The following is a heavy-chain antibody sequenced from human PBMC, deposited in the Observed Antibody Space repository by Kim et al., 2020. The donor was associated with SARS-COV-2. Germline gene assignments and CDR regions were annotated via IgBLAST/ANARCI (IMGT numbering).Heavy chain of an antibody. J-gene: IGHJ4*02. D-gene: IGHD3-22*01. Sequence: ASVKVSCKASGYTFTSYAMHWVRQAPGQRLEWMGWINAGNGNTKYSQKFQGRVTITRDTSASTAYMELSSLRSEDTAVYYCARGNPRASYYYDSSGYPRDYWGQGTLVTVSS. CDR1: GYTFTSYA. CDR3: ARGNPRASYYYDSSGYPRDY. CDR2: INAGNGNT. V-gene: IGHV1-3*01.